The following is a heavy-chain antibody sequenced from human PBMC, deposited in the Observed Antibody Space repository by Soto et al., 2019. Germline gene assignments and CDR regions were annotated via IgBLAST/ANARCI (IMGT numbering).Heavy chain of an antibody. V-gene: IGHV4-59*01. CDR3: ARARWFGQFDY. CDR1: GGSISSYY. D-gene: IGHD3-10*01. Sequence: SETLSLTCTVSGGSISSYYWSWIRQPPGKGLEWIGHIYYSGSTNYNPSVKSRVTISVDTSKNQFSLKLSSVTAADTAVYYCARARWFGQFDYWGQGTLVTVSS. J-gene: IGHJ4*02. CDR2: IYYSGST.